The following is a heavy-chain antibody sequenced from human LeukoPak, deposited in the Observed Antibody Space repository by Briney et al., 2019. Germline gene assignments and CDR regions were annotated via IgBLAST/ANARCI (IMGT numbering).Heavy chain of an antibody. D-gene: IGHD2-15*01. V-gene: IGHV1-2*02. CDR2: INPNSGGT. Sequence: ASVKVSCKASGYTFTGYYMHWVRQAPGQGLEWMGWINPNSGGTNYAQKFQGRVTMTRDTSISTAYVELSRLRSDDTAVYYCASRYCSGGSCSYFDYWGQGTLVTVSS. CDR3: ASRYCSGGSCSYFDY. J-gene: IGHJ4*02. CDR1: GYTFTGYY.